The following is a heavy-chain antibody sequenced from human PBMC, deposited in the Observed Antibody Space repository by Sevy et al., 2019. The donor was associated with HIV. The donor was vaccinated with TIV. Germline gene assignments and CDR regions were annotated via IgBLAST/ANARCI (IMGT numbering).Heavy chain of an antibody. Sequence: GGSLRLSCVASGFTFSTNSMNWVRQAPGKGLEWVASISYSSNYIYYADSLKGRFTISRDNAKNSLFLQMNSLRAEDTAVYYCARPYGSGSWEAFDVWGQGTMVTVSS. D-gene: IGHD3-10*01. J-gene: IGHJ3*01. V-gene: IGHV3-21*01. CDR2: ISYSSNYI. CDR3: ARPYGSGSWEAFDV. CDR1: GFTFSTNS.